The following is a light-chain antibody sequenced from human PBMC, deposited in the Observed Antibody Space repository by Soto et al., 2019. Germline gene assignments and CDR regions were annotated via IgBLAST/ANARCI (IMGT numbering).Light chain of an antibody. CDR1: SADVGGYND. CDR3: NSFRVSPLYV. J-gene: IGLJ1*01. V-gene: IGLV2-14*01. CDR2: EVT. Sequence: QSALSQPASVSGSPGQPITISCTGTSADVGGYNDVSWSRHHPGKAHKLLIYEVTHRPSGVSDRFSASKSGNTASLTISGLQAEDEADYYCNSFRVSPLYVFGTGTKVTVL.